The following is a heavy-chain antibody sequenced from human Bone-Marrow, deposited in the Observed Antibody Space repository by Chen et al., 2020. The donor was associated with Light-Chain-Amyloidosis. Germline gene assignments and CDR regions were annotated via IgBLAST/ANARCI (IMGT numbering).Heavy chain of an antibody. D-gene: IGHD3-22*01. CDR3: VRDTYDSSTYYTYRSMDV. CDR2: IYYSGIA. J-gene: IGHJ6*02. Sequence: QVQLQESGPGLVKPSETLSLTCTVSGGSVNSGDDYWTWIRQPPGKGLEWIGYIYYSGIANYNASLKSRVTISLDTSKNQFSLKMNSVTAADTAVYYCVRDTYDSSTYYTYRSMDVWGQGTTVTVSS. V-gene: IGHV4-61*08. CDR1: GGSVNSGDDY.